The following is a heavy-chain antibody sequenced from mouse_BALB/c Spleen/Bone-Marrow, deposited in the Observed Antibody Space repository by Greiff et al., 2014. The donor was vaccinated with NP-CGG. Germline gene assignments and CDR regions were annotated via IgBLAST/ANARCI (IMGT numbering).Heavy chain of an antibody. V-gene: IGHV3-6*02. CDR2: ISYDGSS. Sequence: EVQLQQSGPGLVKPSQSLSLTCSVTGYSITSGYYWNWIRQFPGNKLEWMGYISYDGSSNYNPSLKNRISITRDTSKNQFFLKLSSVTTEDTASYYCASGYYGSSFAYWGQGTLVTVSA. J-gene: IGHJ3*01. D-gene: IGHD1-1*01. CDR1: GYSITSGYY. CDR3: ASGYYGSSFAY.